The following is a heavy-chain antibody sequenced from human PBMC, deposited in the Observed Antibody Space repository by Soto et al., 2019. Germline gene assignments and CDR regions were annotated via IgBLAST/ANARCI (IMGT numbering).Heavy chain of an antibody. CDR1: GGTLNSYT. D-gene: IGHD4-17*01. J-gene: IGHJ4*02. Sequence: QVQLVQSGAEVKKPGSSVRVSCKASGGTLNSYTISWVRQAPGQGLEWMGGIIPVFGTTDYAQTFQGRVTITEDQSTDTAYLDLFSLRSEDTAIYYCSISNSYGRGDFWGQGTLVTVSS. CDR3: SISNSYGRGDF. V-gene: IGHV1-69*01. CDR2: IIPVFGTT.